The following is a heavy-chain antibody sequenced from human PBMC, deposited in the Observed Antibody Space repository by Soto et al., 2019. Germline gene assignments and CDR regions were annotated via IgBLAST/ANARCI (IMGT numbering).Heavy chain of an antibody. D-gene: IGHD6-19*01. Sequence: XGSLRLSCAASGFTFSSYSMNWVRQAPGKGLEWVSYISSSSSTIYYADSVKGRFTISRDNAKNSLYLQMNSLRDEDTAVYYCARGTAYSSGWYRGVGAFDIWGQGTMATVSS. J-gene: IGHJ3*02. V-gene: IGHV3-48*02. CDR2: ISSSSSTI. CDR3: ARGTAYSSGWYRGVGAFDI. CDR1: GFTFSSYS.